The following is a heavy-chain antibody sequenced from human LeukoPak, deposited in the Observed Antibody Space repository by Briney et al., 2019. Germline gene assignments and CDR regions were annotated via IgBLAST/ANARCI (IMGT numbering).Heavy chain of an antibody. D-gene: IGHD3-10*01. V-gene: IGHV4-34*01. CDR3: ARRFQMMMYYYGSGSLDY. Sequence: SETLSLTCAVYGGSFSGYYWSWIRQPPGKGLEWIGEINHSGGTNYNPSLKSRVTISVDTSKNQFSLKLSSVTAADTAVYYCARRFQMMMYYYGSGSLDYWGQGTLVTVSS. CDR2: INHSGGT. CDR1: GGSFSGYY. J-gene: IGHJ4*02.